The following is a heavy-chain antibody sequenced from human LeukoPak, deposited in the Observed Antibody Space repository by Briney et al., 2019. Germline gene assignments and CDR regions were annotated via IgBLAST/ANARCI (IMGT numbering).Heavy chain of an antibody. Sequence: GGSLRLSCAVSGFTFSSYAMNWVRQAPGKGLEWVSYISSSSSTIYYADSVKGRFTISRDNAKNSLYLQMNSLRAEDTAVYYCARGAYYYEDWGQGTLVTVSS. J-gene: IGHJ4*02. D-gene: IGHD3-22*01. CDR1: GFTFSSYA. V-gene: IGHV3-48*01. CDR2: ISSSSSTI. CDR3: ARGAYYYED.